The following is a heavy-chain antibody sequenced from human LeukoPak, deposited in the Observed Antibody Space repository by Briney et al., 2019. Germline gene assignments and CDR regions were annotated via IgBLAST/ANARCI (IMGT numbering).Heavy chain of an antibody. V-gene: IGHV1-3*01. CDR3: ARHIAAAASFDY. Sequence: ASVKVSCKASGYTFTTYAMHWVRQAPGQRLEWMGWINAGNGNAKYSQKFQARVTITRDTSASTAYMELSSLRSEDTAVYYCARHIAAAASFDYWGQGTLVTVSS. J-gene: IGHJ4*02. D-gene: IGHD6-13*01. CDR2: INAGNGNA. CDR1: GYTFTTYA.